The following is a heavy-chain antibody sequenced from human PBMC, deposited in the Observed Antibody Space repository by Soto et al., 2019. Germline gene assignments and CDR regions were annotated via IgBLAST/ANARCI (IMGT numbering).Heavy chain of an antibody. CDR1: GGTFSSYA. CDR3: ARGRSYYGSGSYYYAFDI. D-gene: IGHD3-10*01. V-gene: IGHV1-69*13. J-gene: IGHJ3*02. Sequence: SVKVSCKASGGTFSSYAISWVRQAPGQGLEWMGGIIPIFGTANYAQKFQGRVTITADESTSTAYMELSSLRSEDTAVYYCARGRSYYGSGSYYYAFDIWGQGTMVTVS. CDR2: IIPIFGTA.